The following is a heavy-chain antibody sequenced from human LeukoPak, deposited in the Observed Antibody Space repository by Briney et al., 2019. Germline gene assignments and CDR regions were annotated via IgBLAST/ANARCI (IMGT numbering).Heavy chain of an antibody. CDR2: IKPDGSEK. CDR1: GFTFSSYW. Sequence: PGGSLRLSCAASGFTFSSYWMSWVRQAPGKGLEWVANIKPDGSEKYYVDSVKGRFTISRDNAKNSLYLQMNSLRAEDTAVYYCASTCSGGSCLFDPWGQGTLVTVSS. V-gene: IGHV3-7*01. D-gene: IGHD2-15*01. J-gene: IGHJ5*02. CDR3: ASTCSGGSCLFDP.